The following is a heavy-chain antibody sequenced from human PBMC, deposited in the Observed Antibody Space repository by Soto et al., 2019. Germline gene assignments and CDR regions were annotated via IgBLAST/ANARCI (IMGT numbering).Heavy chain of an antibody. Sequence: QVQLVQSGAEVKKPGSSVKVSCKASGGTFSSYAISWVRQAPGQGLEWMGGIIPIFGTANYAQKFQGRVTITADESTCSAYLELSSLRSEDTAVYYCARDGAVAGPEDYYYYGMDVWGQGTTATVSS. D-gene: IGHD6-19*01. CDR3: ARDGAVAGPEDYYYYGMDV. J-gene: IGHJ6*02. CDR1: GGTFSSYA. V-gene: IGHV1-69*01. CDR2: IIPIFGTA.